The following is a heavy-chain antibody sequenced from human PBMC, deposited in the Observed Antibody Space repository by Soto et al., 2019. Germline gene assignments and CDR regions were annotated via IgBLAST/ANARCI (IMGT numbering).Heavy chain of an antibody. D-gene: IGHD6-19*01. CDR1: GFTFSSYD. J-gene: IGHJ6*03. V-gene: IGHV3-13*01. CDR2: IGTAGDT. Sequence: GGSLRLSCAASGFTFSSYDMHWVRQATGKGLEWVSAIGTAGDTYYPGSVKGRFTISRENAKNSLYLQMNSLRAGDTAVYYCARGPGAVAGPHGHYYYYMDVWGKGTTVTVSS. CDR3: ARGPGAVAGPHGHYYYYMDV.